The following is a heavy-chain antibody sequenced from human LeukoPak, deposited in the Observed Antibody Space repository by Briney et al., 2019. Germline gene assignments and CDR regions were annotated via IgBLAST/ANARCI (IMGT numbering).Heavy chain of an antibody. CDR1: GYTFTSYY. CDR2: INPSGGST. CDR3: ARVSRPANIYYDSSGFDY. Sequence: ASVKVSCKASGYTFTSYYMHWVRQAPGQGLEWMGIINPSGGSTSYAQKFQGRVTMTRDTSTSTVYMELSSLRSEDTAVYYCARVSRPANIYYDSSGFDYWGQGTLVTVSS. D-gene: IGHD3-22*01. V-gene: IGHV1-46*01. J-gene: IGHJ4*02.